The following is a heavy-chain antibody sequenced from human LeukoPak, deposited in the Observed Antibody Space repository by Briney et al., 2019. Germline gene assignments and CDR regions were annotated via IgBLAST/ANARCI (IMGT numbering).Heavy chain of an antibody. D-gene: IGHD2-2*01. CDR1: GGSISSHY. J-gene: IGHJ4*02. CDR2: IYYSGST. Sequence: SETLSLTCTVSGGSISSHYWSWIRQPPGKGLEWIGYIYYSGSTNYNPSLKSRVTISVDTSKNQFSLKLSSVTAADTAVYYCARASMYRGHFDYWGQGTLVTVSS. V-gene: IGHV4-59*11. CDR3: ARASMYRGHFDY.